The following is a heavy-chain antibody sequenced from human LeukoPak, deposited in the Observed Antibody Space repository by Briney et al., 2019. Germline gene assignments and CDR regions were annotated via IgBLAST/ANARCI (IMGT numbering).Heavy chain of an antibody. Sequence: SETLSLTCAVYGGSFSGYYWSWIRQPPGKGLEWIGEINHSGSTNYNPSLKSRVTMSVDTSKNQFSLKLSSVTAADTAVYYCARDPRDGYFDYWGQGTLVTVSS. D-gene: IGHD5-24*01. CDR2: INHSGST. CDR1: GGSFSGYY. CDR3: ARDPRDGYFDY. J-gene: IGHJ4*02. V-gene: IGHV4-34*01.